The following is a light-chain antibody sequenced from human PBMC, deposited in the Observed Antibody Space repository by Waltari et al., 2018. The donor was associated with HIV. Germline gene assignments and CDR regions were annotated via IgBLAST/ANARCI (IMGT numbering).Light chain of an antibody. CDR3: ESYTSTSVWV. Sequence: QSALTQPASVSGSPGQSITISCTGSSTDVGGYNYVSWYQQHPGKAPRLMIYDVSTRPSGVSDRLSGSKSGDTASLTISGLQPEDEADYYCESYTSTSVWVFGGGTRLTVL. CDR1: STDVGGYNY. J-gene: IGLJ3*02. V-gene: IGLV2-14*03. CDR2: DVS.